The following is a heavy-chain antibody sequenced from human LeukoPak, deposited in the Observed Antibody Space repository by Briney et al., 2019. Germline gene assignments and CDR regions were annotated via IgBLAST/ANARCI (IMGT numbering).Heavy chain of an antibody. CDR2: INSNGSST. CDR1: GFTFSNYW. CDR3: AKGGATICDN. J-gene: IGHJ4*02. D-gene: IGHD5-12*01. Sequence: GGSLTLSCAASGFTFSNYWMHWVRQAPGKGLVWVSRINSNGSSTNYADSVKGRFTISRDNAKNTLYLQLSSLRAEDTAVYYCAKGGATICDNWGQGTLVTVSS. V-gene: IGHV3-74*01.